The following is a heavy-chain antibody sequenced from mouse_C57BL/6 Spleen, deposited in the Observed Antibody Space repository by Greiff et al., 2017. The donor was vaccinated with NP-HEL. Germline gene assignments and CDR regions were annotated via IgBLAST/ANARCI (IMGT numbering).Heavy chain of an antibody. CDR3: ARKSPIYDDYERGAMDY. CDR2: ILPGSGST. D-gene: IGHD2-4*01. J-gene: IGHJ4*01. Sequence: VKLMESGAELMKPGASVKLSCKATGYTFTGYWIEWVKQRPGHGLEWIGEILPGSGSTNYNEKFKGKATITADTSSNTAYMQLSSLTSEDAANDSCARKSPIYDDYERGAMDYWGQGTSVTVSS. CDR1: GYTFTGYW. V-gene: IGHV1-9*01.